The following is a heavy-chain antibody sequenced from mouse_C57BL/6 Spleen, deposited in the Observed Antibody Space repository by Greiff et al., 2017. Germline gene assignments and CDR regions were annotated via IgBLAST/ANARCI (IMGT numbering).Heavy chain of an antibody. Sequence: VQLQQSGPGLVKPSQSLSLTCSVTGYSITSGYYWNWIRQFPGNKLEWMGDISDDGSNNYNPSLKNRISITRDTSKNPLFLKLNSVTTEDTATYDCAEGNYVRFAYGGQGTLVTVSA. D-gene: IGHD2-1*01. CDR1: GYSITSGYY. CDR3: AEGNYVRFAY. CDR2: ISDDGSN. J-gene: IGHJ3*01. V-gene: IGHV3-6*01.